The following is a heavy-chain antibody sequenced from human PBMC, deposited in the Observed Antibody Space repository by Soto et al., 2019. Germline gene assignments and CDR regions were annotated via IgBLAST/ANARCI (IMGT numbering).Heavy chain of an antibody. CDR3: ARHSGTDCSSTSCEDDAFDI. V-gene: IGHV4-59*06. CDR2: IYYSGST. Sequence: SETLSLTCTVSGGSISSYYWSWIRQHPGKGLEWIGYIYYSGSTYYNPSLKSRVTISVDTSKNQFSLKLSSVTAADTAVYYCARHSGTDCSSTSCEDDAFDIWGQGTMVTVSS. D-gene: IGHD2-2*01. J-gene: IGHJ3*02. CDR1: GGSISSYY.